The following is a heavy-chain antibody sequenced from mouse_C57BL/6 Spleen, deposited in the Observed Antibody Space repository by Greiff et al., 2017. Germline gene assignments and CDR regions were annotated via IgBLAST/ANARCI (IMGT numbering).Heavy chain of an antibody. J-gene: IGHJ3*01. D-gene: IGHD2-5*01. Sequence: VQLKESGAELARPGASVKLSCKASGYTFTSYGISWVKQRTGQGLEWIGEIYPRSGNTYYNEKFKGKATLTADKSSSTAYMELRSLTSEDSAVYFCARRDDYSNYDWFAYWGQGTLVTVSA. CDR1: GYTFTSYG. V-gene: IGHV1-81*01. CDR3: ARRDDYSNYDWFAY. CDR2: IYPRSGNT.